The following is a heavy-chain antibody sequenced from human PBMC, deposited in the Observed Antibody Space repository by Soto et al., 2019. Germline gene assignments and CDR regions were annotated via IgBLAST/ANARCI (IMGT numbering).Heavy chain of an antibody. V-gene: IGHV4-34*01. J-gene: IGHJ6*02. CDR3: ARGPAYYDFWSGSNRGAYYYGMAV. Sequence: SETLSLTCAVYGGSFSGYYWSWIRQPPGKGLEWIGEINHSGSTNYNPSLKSRVTISVDTSKNQFSLKLSSVTAADTAVYYCARGPAYYDFWSGSNRGAYYYGMAVWGQRTTVTVSS. CDR1: GGSFSGYY. CDR2: INHSGST. D-gene: IGHD3-3*01.